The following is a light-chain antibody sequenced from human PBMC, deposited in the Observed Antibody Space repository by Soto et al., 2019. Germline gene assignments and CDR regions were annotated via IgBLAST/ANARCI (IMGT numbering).Light chain of an antibody. Sequence: EIVMTQSPGTLSVSPGERATLSCRASQSVSVNLAWYQQKPGQAPRLLIYGVSTRATGIPARFSGSESGTEFTLTISSLQSEDFAVYYCQLYGSSHMFSFGQGTKLEIK. J-gene: IGKJ2*01. CDR2: GVS. V-gene: IGKV3-15*01. CDR3: QLYGSSHMFS. CDR1: QSVSVN.